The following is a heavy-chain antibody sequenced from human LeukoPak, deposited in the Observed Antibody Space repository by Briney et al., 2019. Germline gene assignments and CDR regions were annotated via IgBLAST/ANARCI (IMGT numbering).Heavy chain of an antibody. CDR3: ARAHSGSYYSSSYYFDY. D-gene: IGHD1-26*01. Sequence: GGSLRLSCAASEFTFSSYALHWVRQAPGKGLEWVSSISASGGSTYYADSVKGRFTISRDNSKNALYLQMNSLRAEDTAVYYCARAHSGSYYSSSYYFDYWGQGTLVTVSS. CDR1: EFTFSSYA. V-gene: IGHV3-23*01. CDR2: ISASGGST. J-gene: IGHJ4*02.